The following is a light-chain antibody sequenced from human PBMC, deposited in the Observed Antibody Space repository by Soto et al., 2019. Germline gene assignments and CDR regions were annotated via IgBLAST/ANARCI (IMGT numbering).Light chain of an antibody. CDR1: QSVSSN. CDR2: GAS. J-gene: IGKJ1*01. V-gene: IGKV3-15*01. Sequence: EIVMTQSPATLSVSPGERATLSCRASQSVSSNLAWYQQKPGQAPRLLIYGASTRATGIPARFSGGGSGTEFTLTIIILQSEDFAVYYCQQYNNWPWTFGQGTKVDIK. CDR3: QQYNNWPWT.